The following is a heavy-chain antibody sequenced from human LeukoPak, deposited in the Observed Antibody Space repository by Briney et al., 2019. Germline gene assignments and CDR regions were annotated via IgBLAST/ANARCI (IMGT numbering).Heavy chain of an antibody. CDR3: ARDRRGEKDFDV. J-gene: IGHJ3*01. CDR2: IYADGYT. Sequence: GRSLRLSCAASGISVSNDYMSCVRQAPGKGLEWVSAIYADGYTRDAASVKGRFSISRQNSKNTVYLQMDNPRPEDTAVYYCARDRRGEKDFDVWGPGTMVIVSS. V-gene: IGHV3-53*04. CDR1: GISVSNDY.